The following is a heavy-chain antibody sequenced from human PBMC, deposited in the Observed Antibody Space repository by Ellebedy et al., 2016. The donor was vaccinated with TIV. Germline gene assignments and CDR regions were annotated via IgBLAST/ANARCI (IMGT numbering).Heavy chain of an antibody. Sequence: GGSLRLXXTASGFTFGDYAMSWFRQAPGKGLEWVGFIRSKAYGGTTEYAASVKGRFTISRDDSKSIAYLQMNSLKTEDTAVYYCTRDYYDSSGYYWAWGQGTLVTVSS. V-gene: IGHV3-49*03. CDR2: IRSKAYGGTT. CDR3: TRDYYDSSGYYWA. D-gene: IGHD3-22*01. J-gene: IGHJ5*02. CDR1: GFTFGDYA.